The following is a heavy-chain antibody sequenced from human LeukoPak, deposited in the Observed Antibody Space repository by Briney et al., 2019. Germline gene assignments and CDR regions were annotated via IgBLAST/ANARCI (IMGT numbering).Heavy chain of an antibody. CDR3: ARGFPESSPYYYDSSGYYYFDY. CDR1: GGSLSSYY. V-gene: IGHV4-4*07. D-gene: IGHD3-22*01. Sequence: SETLSLTCTVSGGSLSSYYWSWIRQPAGKGLEWIGRGYTSGSTNYNPSLKSRVTMSIDTSKNQFSLKLSSVTAADTAVYYCARGFPESSPYYYDSSGYYYFDYWGQGTLVTVSS. CDR2: GYTSGST. J-gene: IGHJ4*02.